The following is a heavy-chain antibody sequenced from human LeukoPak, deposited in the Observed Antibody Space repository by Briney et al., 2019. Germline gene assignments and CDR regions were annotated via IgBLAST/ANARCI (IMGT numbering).Heavy chain of an antibody. Sequence: ASVKVSCKASGYTFTGYYMHWVRQAPGQGLEWMGWINPNSGGTNYAQKFQGRVTMTRDTSISTAYMELSRLRSDDTAVYYCARDLYMVRGVIVYYYYMDVWGKGTTVTVSS. CDR1: GYTFTGYY. D-gene: IGHD3-10*01. CDR3: ARDLYMVRGVIVYYYYMDV. CDR2: INPNSGGT. J-gene: IGHJ6*03. V-gene: IGHV1-2*02.